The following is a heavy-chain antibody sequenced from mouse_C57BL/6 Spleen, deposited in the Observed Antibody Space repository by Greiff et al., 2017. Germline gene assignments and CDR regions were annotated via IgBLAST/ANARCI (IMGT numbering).Heavy chain of an antibody. CDR3: ARYSNYEKYYAMDY. J-gene: IGHJ4*01. Sequence: EVQLQQSGPELVKPGASVKISCKASGYSFTGYYMNWVKQSPEKSLEWIGEINPSTGGTTYNQKFKAKATLTVDKSSSTAYMQLKSLTSEDSAVYYCARYSNYEKYYAMDYGGQGTSVTVSS. CDR2: INPSTGGT. V-gene: IGHV1-42*01. CDR1: GYSFTGYY. D-gene: IGHD2-5*01.